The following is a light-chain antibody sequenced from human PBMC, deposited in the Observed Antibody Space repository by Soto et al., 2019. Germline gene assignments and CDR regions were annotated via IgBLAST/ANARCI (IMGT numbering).Light chain of an antibody. CDR3: QQYNSYPWT. CDR2: KAS. Sequence: IQMTQSPSTLSASVGDRVTFTCRASQIISTWLAWYQQKPGTAPKLLIYKASTLEVGVPSRFSVSGSGTEFSLTISTLQPADFATYYCQQYNSYPWTFGQGTKV. J-gene: IGKJ1*01. V-gene: IGKV1-5*03. CDR1: QIISTW.